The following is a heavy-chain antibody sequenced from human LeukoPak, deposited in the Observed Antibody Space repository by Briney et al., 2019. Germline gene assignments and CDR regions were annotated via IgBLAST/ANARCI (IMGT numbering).Heavy chain of an antibody. J-gene: IGHJ4*02. CDR3: ARDPGFSYGLDY. Sequence: GGSLRLSRAASGFTVSDHYMSWVRQAPGKGLEWVSIIYSDGITHYADSVKGRFTISRDNSKNTVYLQMNSLRPEDTAIYYCARDPGFSYGLDYWGQGTLVTVSS. CDR2: IYSDGIT. CDR1: GFTVSDHY. V-gene: IGHV3-66*02. D-gene: IGHD5-18*01.